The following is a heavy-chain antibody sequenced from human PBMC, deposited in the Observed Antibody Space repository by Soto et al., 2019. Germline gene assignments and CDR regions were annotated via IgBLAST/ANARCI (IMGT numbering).Heavy chain of an antibody. CDR1: GGTCSSYA. V-gene: IGHV1-69*13. J-gene: IGHJ5*02. CDR2: IIPIFGTA. CDR3: ARGRRDSSGYANWFDP. D-gene: IGHD3-22*01. Sequence: ASVKISCKTSGGTCSSYAISWVRQAPGQGIEWMGGIIPIFGTANYAQKFQGRVTITADESTSTAYMELSSLRSEDTDVYYCARGRRDSSGYANWFDPWGQGTLVTVSS.